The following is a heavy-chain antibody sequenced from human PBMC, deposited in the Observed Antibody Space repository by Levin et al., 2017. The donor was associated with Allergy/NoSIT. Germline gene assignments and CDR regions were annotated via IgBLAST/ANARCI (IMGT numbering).Heavy chain of an antibody. V-gene: IGHV3-9*01. CDR3: VKDGATHPTTVTTAFSPYYYYGMDV. J-gene: IGHJ6*02. CDR1: GFTFDDYA. CDR2: ISWNSGTM. Sequence: QTGGSLRLSCAASGFTFDDYAMHWVRQAPGKGLEWVSGISWNSGTMAYADSVKGRFTVSRDNAKNSLSLQMNSLRPEDTALYYCVKDGATHPTTVTTAFSPYYYYGMDVWGQGTTVTVSS. D-gene: IGHD4-17*01.